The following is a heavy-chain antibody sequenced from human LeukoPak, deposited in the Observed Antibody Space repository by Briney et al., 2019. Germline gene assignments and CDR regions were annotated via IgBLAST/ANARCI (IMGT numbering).Heavy chain of an antibody. D-gene: IGHD6-13*01. Sequence: ASVNVSCKAAGYTFTSYGISWVRQAPGQGLEWMGWISPNNGNTKYALKLQGRVTMTTDTSTSTAYMELRSLTYDDTAVYYCARDLGIALPGDRDYWGQGTLVTVSS. CDR1: GYTFTSYG. CDR3: ARDLGIALPGDRDY. J-gene: IGHJ4*02. CDR2: ISPNNGNT. V-gene: IGHV1-18*01.